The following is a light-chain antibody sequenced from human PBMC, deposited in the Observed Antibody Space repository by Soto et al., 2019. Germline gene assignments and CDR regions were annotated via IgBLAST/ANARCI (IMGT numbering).Light chain of an antibody. CDR1: QSVYISY. CDR2: GAS. Sequence: EIVLTQSPGTLSMSPGERVTLSCRASQSVYISYLDWYQQKPGQAPRLIIYGASSRATAIPDRFSGSGSGTDFTLSIRILEPKDFGVYYCQQDGSSPWTFGLRNKVEIK. J-gene: IGKJ1*01. V-gene: IGKV3-20*01. CDR3: QQDGSSPWT.